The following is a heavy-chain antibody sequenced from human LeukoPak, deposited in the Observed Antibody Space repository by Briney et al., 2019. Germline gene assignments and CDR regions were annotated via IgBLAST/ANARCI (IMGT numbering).Heavy chain of an antibody. V-gene: IGHV4-61*02. J-gene: IGHJ4*02. Sequence: PSQTLSLTCTVSGGSISSGSYYWSWIRQPAGKGLEWIGRIYTSGSTNYNPSLKSRVTISVDTSKNQFSLKLSSVTAADTAVYYCARGSYSSGRSPGYYFDYWGQGTLVTVSS. CDR3: ARGSYSSGRSPGYYFDY. CDR2: IYTSGST. D-gene: IGHD6-19*01. CDR1: GGSISSGSYY.